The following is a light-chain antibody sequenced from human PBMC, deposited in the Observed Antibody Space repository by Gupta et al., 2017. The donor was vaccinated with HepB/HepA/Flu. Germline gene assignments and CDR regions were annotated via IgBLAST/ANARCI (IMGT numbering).Light chain of an antibody. Sequence: AIQMTQSPSSLSASVGDRVTITCRASQGIKKDLAWYQHKPGKAPKLLIFAASSLQTGVPSRFSGSGSGTXFTLTIXSLQPEDFATYYCLQDYSYPRTFGXGTKVEVK. CDR3: LQDYSYPRT. J-gene: IGKJ1*01. V-gene: IGKV1-6*01. CDR1: QGIKKD. CDR2: AAS.